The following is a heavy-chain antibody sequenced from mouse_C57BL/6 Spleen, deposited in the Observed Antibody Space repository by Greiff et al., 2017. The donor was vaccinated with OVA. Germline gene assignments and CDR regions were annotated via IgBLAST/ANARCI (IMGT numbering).Heavy chain of an antibody. Sequence: EVKLVESGGGLVQPGGSMKLSCVASGFTFSNYWMNWVRQSPEKGLEWVAQIRLKSDNYATHYAESVKGRFTISRDDSKSSVYLQMNNLRAEDTGIYYCTIYDGYYLYYYAMDYWGQGTSVTVSS. CDR3: TIYDGYYLYYYAMDY. D-gene: IGHD2-3*01. V-gene: IGHV6-3*01. CDR2: IRLKSDNYAT. CDR1: GFTFSNYW. J-gene: IGHJ4*01.